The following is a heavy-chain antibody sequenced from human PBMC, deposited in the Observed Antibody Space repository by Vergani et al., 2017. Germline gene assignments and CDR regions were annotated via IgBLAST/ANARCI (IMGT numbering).Heavy chain of an antibody. V-gene: IGHV3-21*01. D-gene: IGHD3/OR15-3a*01. CDR3: AGDPPPIFGLYYYMDV. CDR2: ISSSSSYI. Sequence: EVQLVESGGGLVKPGGSLRLSCAASGFTFSSYSMNWVRQAPGKGLEWVSSISSSSSYIYYADSVKGRFTISRDNAKNSLYLQMNSLRAEDTAVYYWAGDPPPIFGLYYYMDVWGKGTTVTVSS. CDR1: GFTFSSYS. J-gene: IGHJ6*03.